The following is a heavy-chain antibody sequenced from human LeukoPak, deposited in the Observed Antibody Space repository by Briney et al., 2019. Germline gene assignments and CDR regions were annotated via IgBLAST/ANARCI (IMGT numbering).Heavy chain of an antibody. CDR1: GFTFSSYS. J-gene: IGHJ5*02. CDR2: ISSSSSYI. Sequence: GGSLRLSCAASGFTFSSYSMNWVRQAPGKGLEWVSSISSSSSYIYYADSVKGRFTISRANAKNSLYLQMNSLRAEDTAVYYCARGDSGSYNWFDPWGQGTLVTVSS. CDR3: ARGDSGSYNWFDP. D-gene: IGHD1-26*01. V-gene: IGHV3-21*01.